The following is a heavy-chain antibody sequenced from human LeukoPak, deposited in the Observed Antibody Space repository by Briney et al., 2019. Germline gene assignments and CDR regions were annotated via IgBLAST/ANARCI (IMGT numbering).Heavy chain of an antibody. V-gene: IGHV3-30*02. CDR2: IRYDGSKK. CDR1: GFSFSSFG. J-gene: IGHJ3*02. CDR3: ARESSPEDAFDI. D-gene: IGHD1-14*01. Sequence: GGSLRLSCAASGFSFSSFGMHWVRQAPGKGLDWVAFIRYDGSKKYYADSVKGRFTISRDSSKNTLYLQMNSLRAEDTAVYYCARESSPEDAFDIWGQGTMVTVSS.